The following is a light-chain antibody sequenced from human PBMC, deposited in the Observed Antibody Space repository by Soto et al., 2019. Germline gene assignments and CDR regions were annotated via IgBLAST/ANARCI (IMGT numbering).Light chain of an antibody. V-gene: IGKV3-15*01. CDR3: QHYNNWPPWT. J-gene: IGKJ1*01. Sequence: EIVMTQSPATLSVSPGERATLSCRASQSVNRKLAWYQQKPGQAPRLLIYGASTRATGIPARFSGSGSGTEFTLTISSLQSEDFAVYYCQHYNNWPPWTFGQGTKVEIK. CDR1: QSVNRK. CDR2: GAS.